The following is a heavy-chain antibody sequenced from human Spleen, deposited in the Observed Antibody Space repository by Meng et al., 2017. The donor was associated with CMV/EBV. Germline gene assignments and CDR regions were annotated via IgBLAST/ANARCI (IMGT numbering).Heavy chain of an antibody. CDR3: ARGRSSGSHYIFDY. CDR1: GGSIRPYY. CDR2: IYYSGST. D-gene: IGHD3-10*01. Sequence: SETLSLTCNVSGGSIRPYYWSWIRQLPGKGLEGIGYIYYSGSTTYTPSLKSRVTISVNTSKNQCSLRLSSVTAADTAVYYWARGRSSGSHYIFDYWGQGTLVTVSS. J-gene: IGHJ4*02. V-gene: IGHV4-59*01.